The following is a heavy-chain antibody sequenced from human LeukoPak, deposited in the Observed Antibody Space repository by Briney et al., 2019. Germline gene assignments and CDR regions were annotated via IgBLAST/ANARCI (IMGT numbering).Heavy chain of an antibody. CDR2: IYYSGST. D-gene: IGHD3-22*01. V-gene: IGHV4-59*01. CDR3: ARVSYDRSGIDY. Sequence: SETLSLTCTVSGGPISSYYWSWIRQPPGKGLEWIGYIYYSGSTNYNPSLKSRVTISVDTSKNQFSLKLSSVTAADTAVYYCARVSYDRSGIDYWGQGTLVTVSS. CDR1: GGPISSYY. J-gene: IGHJ4*02.